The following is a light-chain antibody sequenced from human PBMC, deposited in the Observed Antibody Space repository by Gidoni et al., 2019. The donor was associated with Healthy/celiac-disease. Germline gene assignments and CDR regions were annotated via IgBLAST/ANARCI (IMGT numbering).Light chain of an antibody. CDR3: QQRTNWPLT. Sequence: IVLTQSPVTLLSSPGERATLSCSTTQSVNSYLAWYQQKPGQPPRLLLYDSSNTAPGIPPRFRGGWSETDFALTISILDSEDFAVYCYQQRTNWPLTFGGGTRVEIK. V-gene: IGKV3-11*01. J-gene: IGKJ4*01. CDR2: DSS. CDR1: QSVNSY.